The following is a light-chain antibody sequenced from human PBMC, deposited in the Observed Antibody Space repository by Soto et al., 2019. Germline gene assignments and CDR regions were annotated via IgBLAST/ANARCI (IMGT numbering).Light chain of an antibody. Sequence: QSALTQPASVSGSPGQSITISCTGTSSDVGTYNYVSWYQQHPGRAPKLIIYEVSYRPSGVSSRFSGSKSGNTASLIISGLESEYEADYYCSSDRTSMSYVFGSGTKVTVL. V-gene: IGLV2-14*01. CDR3: SSDRTSMSYV. J-gene: IGLJ1*01. CDR2: EVS. CDR1: SSDVGTYNY.